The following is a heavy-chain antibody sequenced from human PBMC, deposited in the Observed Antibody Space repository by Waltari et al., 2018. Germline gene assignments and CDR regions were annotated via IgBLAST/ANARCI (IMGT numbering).Heavy chain of an antibody. V-gene: IGHV3-23*04. CDR1: GLSDCT. D-gene: IGHD2-15*01. J-gene: IGHJ4*02. Sequence: EVQLVESGGGLVQPGGSLRLSCAGFGLSDCTMAGVRQAPGKGLEWVSGISNSGDMTSYADSVKGRFTISRDTSKNTLFLQMNGLRAEDTAIYYCASAPRPMVSAPFDYWGQGVLVTVSS. CDR2: ISNSGDMT. CDR3: ASAPRPMVSAPFDY.